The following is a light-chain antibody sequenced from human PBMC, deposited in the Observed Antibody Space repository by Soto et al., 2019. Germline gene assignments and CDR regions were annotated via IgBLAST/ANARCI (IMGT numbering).Light chain of an antibody. Sequence: QSVVTQPPSVSAAPGQMVTISCSGSSSSSHIGHHSVSWYQHLPGTAPKLLIYDNDQRPSGIPARFSGSKSATSATLDITGLQTGDEADYYCGTWDTGLRAYVLGTGTKLTVL. J-gene: IGLJ1*01. V-gene: IGLV1-51*01. CDR3: GTWDTGLRAYV. CDR2: DND. CDR1: SSSSHIGHHS.